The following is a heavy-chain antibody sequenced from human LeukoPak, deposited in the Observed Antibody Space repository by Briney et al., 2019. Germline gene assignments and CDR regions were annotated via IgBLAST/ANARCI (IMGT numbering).Heavy chain of an antibody. J-gene: IGHJ4*02. CDR2: IYYSGST. CDR3: ATRKGRIAAAKVFDY. D-gene: IGHD6-13*01. Sequence: PSETLSLTCTVSGGSISGSISSYYWNWIRQPPGKGLEWIGYIYYSGSTNYNPSLKSRVTISVDTSKNQFSLKLSSVTAADTAVYYCATRKGRIAAAKVFDYWGQGTLVTVSS. CDR1: GGSISGSISSYY. V-gene: IGHV4-61*05.